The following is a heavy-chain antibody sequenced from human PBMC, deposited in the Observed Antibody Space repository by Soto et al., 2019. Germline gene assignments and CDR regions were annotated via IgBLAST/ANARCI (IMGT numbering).Heavy chain of an antibody. D-gene: IGHD6-13*01. J-gene: IGHJ4*02. CDR1: GGSISSSNW. CDR3: ARLKGAAAGTGDY. V-gene: IGHV4-4*02. CDR2: IYHSGST. Sequence: QVQLQESGPGLVKPSGTLSLTCAVSGGSISSSNWWSWVRQPPGKGLEWIGEIYHSGSTNYNPSLKSRVTISVDKSNDQFSLKLSSVTAADTAVYYCARLKGAAAGTGDYWGQGTLVTVSS.